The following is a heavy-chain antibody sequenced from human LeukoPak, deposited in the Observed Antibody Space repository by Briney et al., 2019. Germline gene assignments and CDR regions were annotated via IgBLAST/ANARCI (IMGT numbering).Heavy chain of an antibody. V-gene: IGHV3-23*01. CDR3: AKGGFAAGSAFVPY. J-gene: IGHJ4*02. CDR1: GFIFNNFA. CDR2: ISGDGADK. Sequence: PGGSLRLSCAASGFIFNNFAITWARQAPGKGLEGVSTISGDGADKYYADSVKGRFIVSRDNLKNTAYLQMNSLRAEDTAVYYCAKGGFAAGSAFVPYWGQGTLVTVSS. D-gene: IGHD3-10*01.